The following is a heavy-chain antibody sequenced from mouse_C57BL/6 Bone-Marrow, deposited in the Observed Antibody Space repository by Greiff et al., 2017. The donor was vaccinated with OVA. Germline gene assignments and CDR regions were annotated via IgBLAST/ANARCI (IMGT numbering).Heavy chain of an antibody. CDR3: ARDVSDGYWFAY. J-gene: IGHJ3*01. CDR2: ISDGGSYT. Sequence: EVMLVESGGGLVKPGGSLKLSCAASGFTFSSYAMSWVRQTPEKRLEWVATISDGGSYTYYPDNVKGRFTISRDNAKNNLYLQMSHLKSEDTAMYYCARDVSDGYWFAYWGQGTLVTVSA. V-gene: IGHV5-4*01. D-gene: IGHD2-3*01. CDR1: GFTFSSYA.